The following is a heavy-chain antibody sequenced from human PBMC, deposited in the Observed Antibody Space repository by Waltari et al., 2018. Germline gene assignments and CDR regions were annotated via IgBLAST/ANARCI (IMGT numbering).Heavy chain of an antibody. D-gene: IGHD3-3*01. CDR1: GRSISTGRSY. CDR3: ARHNMLRFLALQVIYSDY. J-gene: IGHJ4*02. V-gene: IGHV4-39*01. Sequence: QMQLQESGPGLVKPSETLSPTCPVPGRSISTGRSYWGWIRPPPGTGLEWIGSTSYSGNTHYNPSLKSRVTISVDTSKNQFSLRLNSVTAADTAVFYCARHNMLRFLALQVIYSDYWGQGTLVTVSS. CDR2: TSYSGNT.